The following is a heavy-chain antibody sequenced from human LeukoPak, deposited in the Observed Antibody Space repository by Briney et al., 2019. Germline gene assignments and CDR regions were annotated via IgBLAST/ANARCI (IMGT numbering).Heavy chain of an antibody. V-gene: IGHV3-30*04. CDR2: MSYDGSNK. D-gene: IGHD6-19*01. CDR1: GFTFSSYA. CDR3: AREGREWLSVGIDH. Sequence: AGGSLRLSCAASGFTFSSYAMYWVRQAPGKGLEWVALMSYDGSNKHYADSLKGRFIISRDNSKNTLYLQMNSLRPEDTAVYYCAREGREWLSVGIDHWGRGTLVTVSS. J-gene: IGHJ4*02.